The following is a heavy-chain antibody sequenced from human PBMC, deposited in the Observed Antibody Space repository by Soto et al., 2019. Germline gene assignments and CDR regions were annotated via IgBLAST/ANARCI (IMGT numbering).Heavy chain of an antibody. D-gene: IGHD3-3*01. CDR2: IYYSGST. CDR1: CGSIISYY. CDR3: ARVTLIYDFWSGYYRTAEYFQH. J-gene: IGHJ1*01. Sequence: SETLSLTCTFSCGSIISYYWSWIRQPPGKGLEWIGYIYYSGSTNYNPSLKSRVTISVDTSKNQFSLKLSSVTAADTAVYYCARVTLIYDFWSGYYRTAEYFQHWGQGTLVTVS. V-gene: IGHV4-59*01.